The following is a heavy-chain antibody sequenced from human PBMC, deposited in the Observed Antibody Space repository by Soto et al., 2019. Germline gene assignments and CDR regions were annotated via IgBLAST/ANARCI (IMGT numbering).Heavy chain of an antibody. V-gene: IGHV1-18*01. J-gene: IGHJ6*03. Sequence: ASVKVSCKASGYTFTSYGISWVRQAPGQGLEWMGWISAYNGNTNYAQKLQGRVTMTTDTSTSTAYMELRSLRSDDTAVYYCARDFPYGDYLWGYYYYMDVWGKGTTVTVSS. D-gene: IGHD4-17*01. CDR2: ISAYNGNT. CDR1: GYTFTSYG. CDR3: ARDFPYGDYLWGYYYYMDV.